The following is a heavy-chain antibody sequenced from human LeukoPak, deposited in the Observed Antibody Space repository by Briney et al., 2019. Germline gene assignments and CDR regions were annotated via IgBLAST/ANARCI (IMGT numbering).Heavy chain of an antibody. J-gene: IGHJ4*02. CDR2: ISGSGGST. D-gene: IGHD6-13*01. Sequence: GGSLRLSCAGSGCTFSSYAMSWVRQAPGKGLEWVSAISGSGGSTYYADSVKGRFTISRDNSKNTLYLQMNSLRAEDTAVYYCAKRIAAAGTYYFDYWGQGTLVTVSS. CDR3: AKRIAAAGTYYFDY. V-gene: IGHV3-23*01. CDR1: GCTFSSYA.